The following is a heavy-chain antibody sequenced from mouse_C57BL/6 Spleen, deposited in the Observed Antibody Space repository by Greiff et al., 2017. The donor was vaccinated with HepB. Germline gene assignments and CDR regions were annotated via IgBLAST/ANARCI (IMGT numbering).Heavy chain of an antibody. CDR2: INPSNGGT. CDR1: GYTFTSYW. CDR3: ARRAYYSNYYWFAY. D-gene: IGHD2-5*01. Sequence: QVQLQQPGTELVKPGASVKLSCKASGYTFTSYWMHWVKQRPGQGLEWIGNINPSNGGTNYNEKLKSKATLTVDKSSSTAYMQPSSLTSEDSAFYYCARRAYYSNYYWFAYWGQGTLVTVSA. V-gene: IGHV1-53*01. J-gene: IGHJ3*01.